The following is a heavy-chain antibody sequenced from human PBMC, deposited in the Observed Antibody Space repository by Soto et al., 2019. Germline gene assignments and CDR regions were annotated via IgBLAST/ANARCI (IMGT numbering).Heavy chain of an antibody. CDR3: ARAPSYGGNSEEFDY. D-gene: IGHD4-17*01. CDR1: GGSVSSGDYY. V-gene: IGHV4-31*03. J-gene: IGHJ4*02. CDR2: IYYSGST. Sequence: QVQLQESGPGLVKPSQTLSLTCSVSGGSVSSGDYYWSWIRQHPGKGLEWIGYIYYSGSTYYNPSLKSRVTISVDTSKNHFSLKLGSVTAADTAVYYCARAPSYGGNSEEFDYWGQGTLVTVSS.